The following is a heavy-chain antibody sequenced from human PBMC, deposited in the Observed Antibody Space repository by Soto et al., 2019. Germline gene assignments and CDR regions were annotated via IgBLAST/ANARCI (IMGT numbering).Heavy chain of an antibody. D-gene: IGHD3-10*01. CDR3: WRTQAPPGDAFDI. CDR2: IKQDGSEK. Sequence: GGSLRLSCAASGFTFSSYWMSWVRQAPGKGLEWVANIKQDGSEKYYVDSVKGRFTISRDNAKNSLYLQMNSLRAEDTAVYYCWRTQAPPGDAFDIWGQGTMVTVSS. CDR1: GFTFSSYW. J-gene: IGHJ3*02. V-gene: IGHV3-7*01.